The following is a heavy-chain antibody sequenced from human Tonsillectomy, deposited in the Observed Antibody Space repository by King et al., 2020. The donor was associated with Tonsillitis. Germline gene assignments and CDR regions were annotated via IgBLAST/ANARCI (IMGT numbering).Heavy chain of an antibody. J-gene: IGHJ4*02. D-gene: IGHD5-12*01. CDR1: GYSFTNYW. CDR2: IYPGDSDT. V-gene: IGHV5-51*01. CDR3: ARHKAATIRDPHFDY. Sequence: VQLVESGAEVKKPGESLKISCKGSGYSFTNYWIGWVRQMPGKGLEWMGIIYPGDSDTRYSPSFQGQVTISADTSISTAYLQWSSLKASDTAIYYCARHKAATIRDPHFDYWGQGTLVTVSS.